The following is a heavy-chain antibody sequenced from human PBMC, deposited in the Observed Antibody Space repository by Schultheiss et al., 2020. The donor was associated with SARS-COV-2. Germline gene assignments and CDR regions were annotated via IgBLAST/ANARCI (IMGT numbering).Heavy chain of an antibody. Sequence: SETLSLTCTVSGGSISSGGYYWSWIRQPPGKGLEWIGYIYYSGSTNYNPSLKSRVTISVDTSKNQFSLKLSSVTAADTAVYYCARVLAVAGFYWGQGTLVTVSS. CDR3: ARVLAVAGFY. J-gene: IGHJ4*02. CDR2: IYYSGST. V-gene: IGHV4-61*08. CDR1: GGSISSGGYY. D-gene: IGHD6-19*01.